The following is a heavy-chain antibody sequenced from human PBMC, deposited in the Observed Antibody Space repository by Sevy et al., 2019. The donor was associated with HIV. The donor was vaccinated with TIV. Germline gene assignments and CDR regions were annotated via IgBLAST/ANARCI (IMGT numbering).Heavy chain of an antibody. CDR2: INPNSGDT. V-gene: IGHV1-2*06. D-gene: IGHD3-22*01. CDR3: ARVLYYDSSAYYFDY. J-gene: IGHJ4*02. CDR1: GYMFIAYF. Sequence: ASVKVSYKASGYMFIAYFIHWVRQAPGQGLEWMGRINPNSGDTNYAQKFQGRVTMTRDTSINTAYMELSRLRSDDTAVYSCARVLYYDSSAYYFDYWGQGTLVTVSS.